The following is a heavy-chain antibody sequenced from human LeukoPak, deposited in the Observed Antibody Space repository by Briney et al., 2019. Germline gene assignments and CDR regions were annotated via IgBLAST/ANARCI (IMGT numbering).Heavy chain of an antibody. CDR1: GFTFSSYG. CDR3: ARGWQQLIPDY. J-gene: IGHJ4*02. CDR2: ISYDGSNK. Sequence: PGGSLRLSCAASGFTFSSYGMHWVRQAPGKGLEWVAVISYDGSNKYYADSVKGRFTISRDNSKNTLYLQLNSLRAEDTAVYFCARGWQQLIPDYWGQGTLVTVSS. V-gene: IGHV3-30*03. D-gene: IGHD3-16*01.